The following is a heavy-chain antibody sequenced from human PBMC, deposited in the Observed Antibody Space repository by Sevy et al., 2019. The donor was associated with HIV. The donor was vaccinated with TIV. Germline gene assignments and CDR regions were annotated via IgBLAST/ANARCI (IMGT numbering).Heavy chain of an antibody. D-gene: IGHD6-13*01. J-gene: IGHJ6*02. CDR2: ISYDGSNT. CDR1: RFTFSSHP. CDR3: ARDFLEPSSTWYWAYYYGMDV. Sequence: GGSLRLSCAASRFTFSSHPMHWVRQAPGKGLEWVALISYDGSNTYYADSVKGRFTISRDNSKNTLYLQMDSLRADDAGVYYCARDFLEPSSTWYWAYYYGMDVWGQGTTVTVSS. V-gene: IGHV3-30-3*01.